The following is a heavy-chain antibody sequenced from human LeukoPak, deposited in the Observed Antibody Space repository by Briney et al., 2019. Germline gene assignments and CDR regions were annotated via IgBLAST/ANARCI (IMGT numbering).Heavy chain of an antibody. CDR2: IRSKAHGGTT. Sequence: GGSLRLSCTASGFTFGDYALSWVRQAPGKGLEWVGFIRSKAHGGTTEYAASVKGRSTISRDDSKSIAYLQMNSLKTEDIAVYYCTKAGSGWLDFFDYWGQGTLVTVSS. CDR1: GFTFGDYA. V-gene: IGHV3-49*04. D-gene: IGHD6-19*01. CDR3: TKAGSGWLDFFDY. J-gene: IGHJ4*02.